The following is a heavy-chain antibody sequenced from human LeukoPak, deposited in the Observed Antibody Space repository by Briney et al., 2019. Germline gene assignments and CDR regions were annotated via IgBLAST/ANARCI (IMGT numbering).Heavy chain of an antibody. J-gene: IGHJ6*03. CDR1: GFTFSSYA. CDR3: AKDVSVYDYVWGSIMDYYYYYYMDV. Sequence: PGGSLGLSCAASGFTFSSYAMSWVRQAPGKGLEWVSAISGSGGSTYYADSVKGRFTISRDNSKNTLYLQMNSLRAEDTAVYYCAKDVSVYDYVWGSIMDYYYYYYMDVWGKGTTVTVSS. CDR2: ISGSGGST. V-gene: IGHV3-23*01. D-gene: IGHD3-16*01.